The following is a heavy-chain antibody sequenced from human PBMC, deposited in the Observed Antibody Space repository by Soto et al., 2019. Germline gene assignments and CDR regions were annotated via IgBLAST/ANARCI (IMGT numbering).Heavy chain of an antibody. J-gene: IGHJ6*02. CDR2: INNAGTT. CDR3: VRENYYYGMDV. Sequence: HPGGSLRLSCAASGFDASVNYMTWVRQGPGKGLQWVSVINNAGTTFYADSVKGRFTLSRDNSKNTVYLQMNSLRVEDTAMYYCVRENYYYGMDVWGQGTAVTVSS. CDR1: GFDASVNY. V-gene: IGHV3-66*01.